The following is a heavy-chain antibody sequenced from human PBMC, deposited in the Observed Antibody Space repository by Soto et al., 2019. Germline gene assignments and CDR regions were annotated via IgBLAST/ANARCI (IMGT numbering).Heavy chain of an antibody. CDR2: IIPIFGTA. CDR1: GGTFSSYA. D-gene: IGHD3-10*01. CDR3: ARDRGSGSYQGWGFDY. Sequence: QVQLVQSGAEVKKPGSSVKVSCKASGGTFSSYAISWVRQAPGQGLEWMGGIIPIFGTAHYAQKFQGRVTITADEATSTAYMELSSLRSEDTAVYYCARDRGSGSYQGWGFDYWGQGTLVTVSS. J-gene: IGHJ4*02. V-gene: IGHV1-69*01.